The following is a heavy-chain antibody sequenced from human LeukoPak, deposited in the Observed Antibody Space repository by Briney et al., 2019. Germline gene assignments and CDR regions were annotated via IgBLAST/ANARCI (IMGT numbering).Heavy chain of an antibody. D-gene: IGHD4-17*01. CDR2: ISHNGRSI. V-gene: IGHV3-48*01. CDR1: GLTFSSYS. Sequence: GGSLRLSCPAAGLTFSSYSMDWVRQAPGKGLEWVAYISHNGRSIYYADSVKGRFTISRDNAKNSLYLQMNSLRAEDTAVYYCARDRPHYGEYEKTFDYWGQGTLVSVSS. J-gene: IGHJ4*02. CDR3: ARDRPHYGEYEKTFDY.